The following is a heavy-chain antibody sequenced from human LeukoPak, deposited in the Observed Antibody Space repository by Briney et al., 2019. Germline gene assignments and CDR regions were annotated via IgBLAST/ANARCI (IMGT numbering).Heavy chain of an antibody. J-gene: IGHJ6*02. CDR1: GFTFSSYA. Sequence: GGSLRLSCAASGFTFSSYAMHWVRQAPGKGLEWVAVISYDGSNKYYADSVKGRFTISRDNSKNTLYLQMNSLRAEDTAVYYCAKHDYYYGMDVWGQGTTVTVSS. CDR3: AKHDYYYGMDV. CDR2: ISYDGSNK. V-gene: IGHV3-30-3*02.